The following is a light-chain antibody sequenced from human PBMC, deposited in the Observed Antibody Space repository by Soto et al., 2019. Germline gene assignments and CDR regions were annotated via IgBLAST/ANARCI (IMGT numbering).Light chain of an antibody. CDR3: AAWDDSLSVYV. J-gene: IGLJ1*01. CDR2: SNN. V-gene: IGLV1-44*01. CDR1: SSNIGGNA. Sequence: QSVLTQPPSASGTPGQRVTISCSGSSSNIGGNAVNWYQQLPGTTPKLLIYSNNQRPSGVPDRFSGSKSGTSASLAISGLQSEDEAYYYCAAWDDSLSVYVVGTGTKVTVL.